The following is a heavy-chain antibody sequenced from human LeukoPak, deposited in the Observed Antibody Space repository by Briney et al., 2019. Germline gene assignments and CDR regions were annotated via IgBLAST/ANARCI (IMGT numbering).Heavy chain of an antibody. CDR2: ISGGATST. V-gene: IGHV3-23*01. CDR3: AKDSPVATY. J-gene: IGHJ4*02. D-gene: IGHD4-23*01. Sequence: GGSLRLSCAASGFRLSDYGMTWVRQAPGKGLGWVSAISGGATSTYYADSVKGRFTISRDNSKNTLYLQMSSLRADDTAVYYCAKDSPVATYWGQGTLVTVSS. CDR1: GFRLSDYG.